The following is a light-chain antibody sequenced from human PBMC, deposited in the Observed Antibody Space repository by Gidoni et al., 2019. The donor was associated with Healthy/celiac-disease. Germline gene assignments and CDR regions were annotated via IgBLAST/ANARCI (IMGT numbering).Light chain of an antibody. CDR1: KVGDKY. J-gene: IGLJ1*01. CDR3: QAWDSSIFYV. CDR2: QDS. Sequence: SSELTQPPSVSLSPGQTASITCSGDKVGDKYACWYQQKPGQSPVLVIYQDSKRPSGIPERFSGSNSGNTATLTISGTQAMDEADYYCQAWDSSIFYVFGTGTKVTVL. V-gene: IGLV3-1*01.